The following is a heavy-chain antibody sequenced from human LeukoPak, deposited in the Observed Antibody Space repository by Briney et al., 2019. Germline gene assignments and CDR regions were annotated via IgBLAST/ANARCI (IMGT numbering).Heavy chain of an antibody. CDR1: GFTVSNNY. V-gene: IGHV3-53*01. D-gene: IGHD4-17*01. CDR2: IYSGGST. J-gene: IGHJ6*04. Sequence: GGSLRLSCAASGFTVSNNYMSWVRQAPGTGLEWVSVIYSGGSTYYADSVKGRFAISRDNSKNTLYLQMNSLRAEDTAVYYCARSFVYGDYPIVWGKGTTVTVSS. CDR3: ARSFVYGDYPIV.